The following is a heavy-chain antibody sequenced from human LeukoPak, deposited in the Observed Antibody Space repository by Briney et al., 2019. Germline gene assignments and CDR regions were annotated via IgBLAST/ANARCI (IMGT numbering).Heavy chain of an antibody. J-gene: IGHJ4*02. CDR1: GDSISGYY. V-gene: IGHV4-59*01. CDR2: IYYSGST. D-gene: IGHD3-10*01. Sequence: PSETLSLTCTVSGDSISGYYWSWIRQPPGKGLGWIGYIYYSGSTNYDSSLKSRVTIQVDTSKSQFSLKLSSVTAADTAVYYCARTYGSKSNYYFDYWGQGTLVTVSS. CDR3: ARTYGSKSNYYFDY.